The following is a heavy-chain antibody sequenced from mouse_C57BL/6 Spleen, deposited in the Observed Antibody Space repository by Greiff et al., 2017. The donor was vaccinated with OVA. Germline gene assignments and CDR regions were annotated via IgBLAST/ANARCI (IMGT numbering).Heavy chain of an antibody. V-gene: IGHV5-9*01. CDR3: ARHNYSPWFAY. D-gene: IGHD2-12*01. CDR1: GFTFSSYT. CDR2: ISGGGGNT. Sequence: EVKVEESGGGLVKPGGSLKLSCAASGFTFSSYTMSWVRQTPEKRLEWVATISGGGGNTYYPDSVKGRFTISGDNAKNTLYLQMSSLRSEDTALYYCARHNYSPWFAYWGQGTLVTVSA. J-gene: IGHJ3*01.